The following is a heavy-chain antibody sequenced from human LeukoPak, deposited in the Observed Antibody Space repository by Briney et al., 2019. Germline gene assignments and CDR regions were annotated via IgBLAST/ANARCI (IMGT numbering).Heavy chain of an antibody. CDR1: GFTFSSYS. CDR3: ARLLDSNGYYYGVFDY. CDR2: ISSSSSYI. D-gene: IGHD3-22*01. Sequence: GGSLRLSCAASGFTFSSYSMNWVRQAPGKGLEWVSSISSSSSYIYYADSVKGRFTISRDNAKNSLYLQMNSLRAEDTAVYYCARLLDSNGYYYGVFDYWGQGTLVTVSS. J-gene: IGHJ4*02. V-gene: IGHV3-21*01.